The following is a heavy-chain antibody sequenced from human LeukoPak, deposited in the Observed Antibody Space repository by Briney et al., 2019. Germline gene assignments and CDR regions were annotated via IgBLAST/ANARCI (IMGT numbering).Heavy chain of an antibody. CDR1: GGSISSYY. CDR3: ARLSTVTMSFDY. V-gene: IGHV4-4*07. CDR2: IYTSGTT. D-gene: IGHD4-17*01. Sequence: SETLSLTCTVSGGSISSYYWSWIRQPAGKGLEWIGRIYTSGTTHYNPSLKSRVTMSVDTSKNQFSLKLSSVTAADTAVCYCARLSTVTMSFDYWGQGTLVTVPS. J-gene: IGHJ4*02.